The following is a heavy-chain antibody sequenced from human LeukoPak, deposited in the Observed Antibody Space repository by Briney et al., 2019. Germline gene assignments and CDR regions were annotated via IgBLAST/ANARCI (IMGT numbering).Heavy chain of an antibody. J-gene: IGHJ3*02. D-gene: IGHD6-6*01. CDR1: GGSISSGDYY. Sequence: PSETLSLTCTVSGGSISSGDYYWSWIRQPPGKGLEWIGYIYYSGSTYYNPSLKSRVTISVDTSKNQFSLKLSSVTAADTAVYYCARWGSSSIDVTAFDIWGQGTVVTVSS. CDR2: IYYSGST. CDR3: ARWGSSSIDVTAFDI. V-gene: IGHV4-30-4*01.